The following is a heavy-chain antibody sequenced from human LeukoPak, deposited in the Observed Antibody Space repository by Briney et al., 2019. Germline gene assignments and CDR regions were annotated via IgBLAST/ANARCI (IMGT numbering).Heavy chain of an antibody. J-gene: IGHJ4*02. D-gene: IGHD6-19*01. Sequence: PGGSLRLSCAASGFTFSSYAMSWVRQAPGKGLEWVSSISGSDSSTRYADSVKGRFTVSRDNSKNTLYLQMNSLRAEDTALYYCAKQRRQWLVHSIDYWGQGTLVTVSS. CDR3: AKQRRQWLVHSIDY. CDR1: GFTFSSYA. CDR2: ISGSDSST. V-gene: IGHV3-23*01.